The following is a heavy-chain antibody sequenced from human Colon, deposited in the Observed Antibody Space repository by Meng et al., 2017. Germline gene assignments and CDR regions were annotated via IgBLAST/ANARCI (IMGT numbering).Heavy chain of an antibody. Sequence: GESLKISCAASGFTFSTYGMHWVRQAPGKGLEWVAVIWADGINKYYADSVKGRFTISRDNSKNRLFLEMNSLRAEDTALYYCAADTPYCGGGSCSGTLAAFDIWGQGTMVTVSS. CDR1: GFTFSTYG. D-gene: IGHD2-21*01. V-gene: IGHV3-33*01. CDR3: AADTPYCGGGSCSGTLAAFDI. J-gene: IGHJ3*02. CDR2: IWADGINK.